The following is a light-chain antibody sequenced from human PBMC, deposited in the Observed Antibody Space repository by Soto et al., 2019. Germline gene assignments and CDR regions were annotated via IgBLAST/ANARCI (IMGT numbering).Light chain of an antibody. CDR3: QQYQSSPLT. Sequence: DIQMTQSPSTLSASVGDRVTITCRASQSISSWLAWYQQKPGKAPKLLIYRASSLESGVPSRFSGSGSRTEFILTISSLQPDDFATYYCQQYQSSPLTFGGGTKVEIK. V-gene: IGKV1-5*03. CDR1: QSISSW. J-gene: IGKJ4*01. CDR2: RAS.